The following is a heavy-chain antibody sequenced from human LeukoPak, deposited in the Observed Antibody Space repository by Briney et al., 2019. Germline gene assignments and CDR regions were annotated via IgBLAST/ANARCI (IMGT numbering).Heavy chain of an antibody. J-gene: IGHJ5*01. CDR1: GLTFSSHG. D-gene: IGHD3-10*01. V-gene: IGHV3-33*05. Sequence: GGSLRLSCAASGLTFSSHGFHWVRQAPGKGLEWVTFISLDGSKKSYADSVKGRFTFSRDDSKNTLYLEMNSLRAEDTAVYYCARDRAVSWFDSWGLGTLVTVSS. CDR2: ISLDGSKK. CDR3: ARDRAVSWFDS.